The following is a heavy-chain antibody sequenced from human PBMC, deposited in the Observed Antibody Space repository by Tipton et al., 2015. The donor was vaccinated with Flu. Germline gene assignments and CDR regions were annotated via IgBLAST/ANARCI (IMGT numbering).Heavy chain of an antibody. CDR2: INSDGSST. Sequence: SLRLSCAASGLTFSGYWMHWVRQVPGKGLVWVSRINSDGSSTNSADSVKGRFTISRDNAKNTLYLQMNSLRAEDTAVYYCAREVSRDGSNRTFDYWGQGTLVTVSS. CDR3: AREVSRDGSNRTFDY. D-gene: IGHD5-24*01. CDR1: GLTFSGYW. J-gene: IGHJ4*02. V-gene: IGHV3-74*01.